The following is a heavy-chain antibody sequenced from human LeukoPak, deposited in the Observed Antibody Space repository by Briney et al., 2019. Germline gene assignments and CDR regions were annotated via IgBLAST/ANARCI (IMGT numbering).Heavy chain of an antibody. Sequence: GGSLRLSCAASGFTFSSSCMSWVRQAPGKGREWVANIKQDGREKYYVDSVKGRFTISRDNAKNSLYLQMSSLRAEDTAVYYCARDPDSSGWVDWGQGTLVTVSS. D-gene: IGHD6-19*01. CDR1: GFTFSSSC. CDR2: IKQDGREK. J-gene: IGHJ4*02. V-gene: IGHV3-7*03. CDR3: ARDPDSSGWVD.